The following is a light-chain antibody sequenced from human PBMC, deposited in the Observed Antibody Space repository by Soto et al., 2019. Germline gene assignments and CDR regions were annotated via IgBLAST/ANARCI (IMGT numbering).Light chain of an antibody. CDR3: QQHNQWPIT. J-gene: IGKJ5*01. V-gene: IGKV3D-15*01. CDR2: YIS. Sequence: EIVMTQSPATLSVSPGETASPSCRASQSAGNFLAWYQQKPGQAPRLLIYYISTRATGIPARFSGSGSGTEFTLTINSLQSEESEVYYCQQHNQWPITFAQGTRPEIK. CDR1: QSAGNF.